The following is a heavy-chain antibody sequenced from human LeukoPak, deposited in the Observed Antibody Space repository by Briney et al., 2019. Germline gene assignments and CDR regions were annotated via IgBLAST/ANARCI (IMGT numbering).Heavy chain of an antibody. Sequence: GASVKVSCKASGYTFTSYDINWVRQASGQGREWLGWMSPNSGNTGYAQKFQGRVTMTRDTSISTAYMELSSLRSEDTAIYYCTRNLPLTGDFDYWGQGTLVTVSS. J-gene: IGHJ4*02. CDR1: GYTFTSYD. V-gene: IGHV1-8*02. CDR3: TRNLPLTGDFDY. CDR2: MSPNSGNT. D-gene: IGHD7-27*01.